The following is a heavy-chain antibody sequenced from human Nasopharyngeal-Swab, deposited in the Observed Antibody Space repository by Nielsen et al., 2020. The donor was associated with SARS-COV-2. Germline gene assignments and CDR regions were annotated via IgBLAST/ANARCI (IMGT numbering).Heavy chain of an antibody. CDR3: ARDHVLPDAFDI. V-gene: IGHV3-21*01. D-gene: IGHD3-10*01. J-gene: IGHJ3*02. CDR1: GFTFSSYS. Sequence: GGSLRLSCAASGFTFSSYSMNWVRQAPGKGLEWVSSISSSSYIYYADSVKGRFTISRDNAKNSLYLQMNSLRAEDTAVYYCARDHVLPDAFDIWGQGTMVTVS. CDR2: ISSSSYI.